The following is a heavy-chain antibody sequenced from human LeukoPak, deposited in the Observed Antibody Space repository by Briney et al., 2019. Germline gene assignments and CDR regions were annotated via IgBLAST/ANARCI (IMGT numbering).Heavy chain of an antibody. Sequence: SETLSLTCTVSGCTISSYYLSWIRQPAGKGLEWIGRIYTSGSTIYNPSIKSRVTMSVETSKNKISLKLSSMTAADTAVYYCARGDPNQATSFDYWGQGTLVTVSS. CDR2: IYTSGST. V-gene: IGHV4-4*07. J-gene: IGHJ4*02. CDR1: GCTISSYY. D-gene: IGHD1-14*01. CDR3: ARGDPNQATSFDY.